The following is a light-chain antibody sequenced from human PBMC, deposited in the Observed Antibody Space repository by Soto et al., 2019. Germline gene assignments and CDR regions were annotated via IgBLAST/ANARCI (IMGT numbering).Light chain of an antibody. CDR1: QTIESRN. V-gene: IGKV3D-20*02. J-gene: IGKJ1*01. Sequence: EVVLTQSPATLSLSPGERATLFCRAAQTIESRNLVWYQQKLGQPPRLLIYEGSTRTTGVSDRFSGSGSGTDFTLTISALKPEDFALYYCHHYDRAVWTFGQGPKVETK. CDR3: HHYDRAVWT. CDR2: EGS.